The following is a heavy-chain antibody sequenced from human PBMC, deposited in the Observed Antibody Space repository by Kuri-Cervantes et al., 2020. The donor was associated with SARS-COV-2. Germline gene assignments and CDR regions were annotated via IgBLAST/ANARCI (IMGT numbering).Heavy chain of an antibody. V-gene: IGHV4-59*08. CDR2: IYHSGST. Sequence: SETLSLTCTVSGGSISSHYWSWIRQPPGKGLEWIGSIYHSGSTYYNPSLKSRVAISVDTSKNQFSLKLSSVTAADTAVYYCARQYGGFDYWGQGTLVTVSS. J-gene: IGHJ4*02. CDR3: ARQYGGFDY. D-gene: IGHD3-10*01. CDR1: GGSISSHY.